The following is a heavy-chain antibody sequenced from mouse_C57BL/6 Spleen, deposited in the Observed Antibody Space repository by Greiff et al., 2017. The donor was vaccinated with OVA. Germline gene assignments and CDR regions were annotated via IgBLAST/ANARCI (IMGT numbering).Heavy chain of an antibody. CDR1: GFSFNTYA. V-gene: IGHV10-1*01. CDR2: IRSKSNNYAT. CDR3: VRQGDSYYFDY. Sequence: EVKLQESGGGLVQPKGSLKLSCAASGFSFNTYAMNWVRQAPGKGLEWVARIRSKSNNYATYYADSVKDRFTISRDDSESMLYLQMNNLKTEDTAMYYCVRQGDSYYFDYWGQGTTLTVSA. J-gene: IGHJ2*01.